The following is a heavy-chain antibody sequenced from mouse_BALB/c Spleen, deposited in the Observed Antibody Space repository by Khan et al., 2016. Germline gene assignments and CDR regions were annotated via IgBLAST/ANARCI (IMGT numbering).Heavy chain of an antibody. CDR1: GFSLTSYG. V-gene: IGHV2-2*02. CDR2: IWSGGST. CDR3: ARGGDWFAY. Sequence: QMQLEESGPGLVQPSQSLSITCTVSGFSLTSYGVHWVRQSPGKGLEWLGVIWSGGSTDYNAAFISRLSLSKDNSKSHVFFKMNSLQANDTAIYYCARGGDWFAYWGQGTLVTVSA. J-gene: IGHJ3*01.